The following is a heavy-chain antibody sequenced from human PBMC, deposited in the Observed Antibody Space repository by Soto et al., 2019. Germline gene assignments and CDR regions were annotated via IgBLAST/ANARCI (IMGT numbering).Heavy chain of an antibody. V-gene: IGHV4-34*01. J-gene: IGHJ4*02. CDR2: INHSGST. Sequence: PSETLSLTCAVYGGSFSGYYWSLIRQPPGKGLEWIGEINHSGSTNYNPSLKSRVTISVDTSKNQFSLKLSSVTAADTAVYYCARGLWEYYGSGSYYLDYWGQGTLVTVSS. D-gene: IGHD3-10*01. CDR3: ARGLWEYYGSGSYYLDY. CDR1: GGSFSGYY.